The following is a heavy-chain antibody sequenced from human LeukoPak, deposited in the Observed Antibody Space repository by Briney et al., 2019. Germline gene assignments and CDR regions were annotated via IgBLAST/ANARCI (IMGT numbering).Heavy chain of an antibody. CDR3: ARGYCSGGSCFHLYYYGMDV. V-gene: IGHV1-3*01. CDR1: GYTFTSYA. CDR2: INAGNGNT. J-gene: IGHJ6*02. Sequence: GAPVKVSCKASGYTFTSYAMHWVRQAPGQRLEWMGWINAGNGNTKYSQKFQGRVTITRDTSASTAYMELSSLRSEDTAVYYCARGYCSGGSCFHLYYYGMDVWGQGTTVTVSS. D-gene: IGHD2-15*01.